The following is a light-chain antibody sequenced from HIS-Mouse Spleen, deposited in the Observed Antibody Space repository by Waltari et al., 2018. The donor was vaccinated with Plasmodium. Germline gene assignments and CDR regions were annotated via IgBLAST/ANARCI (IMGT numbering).Light chain of an antibody. CDR1: SSDVGSYNL. Sequence: QSALTQPASVSGSPGQSITISCTGTSSDVGSYNLVSWYQQHPGKAPKLMIYEGSKRPSGVSKRFSGAKSGNTASLTISGRQAEDEADYYCCSYAGSSTNWVFGGGTKLTVL. CDR3: CSYAGSSTNWV. V-gene: IGLV2-23*01. CDR2: EGS. J-gene: IGLJ3*02.